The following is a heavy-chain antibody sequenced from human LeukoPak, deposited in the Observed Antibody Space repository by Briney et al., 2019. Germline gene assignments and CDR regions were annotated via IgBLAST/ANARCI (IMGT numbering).Heavy chain of an antibody. J-gene: IGHJ3*02. D-gene: IGHD6-13*01. CDR2: IWSDGNKK. CDR1: GFTFSIYG. Sequence: PGGSLRLSCAASGFTFSIYGMHWVRQAPGKGLEWVAIIWSDGNKKYYADSVKGRFIISRDNSKNTLYLQMNSLRADDTAVYYCARDLVLAHENENSDPGDIWGQGTMVTVSS. CDR3: ARDLVLAHENENSDPGDI. V-gene: IGHV3-33*01.